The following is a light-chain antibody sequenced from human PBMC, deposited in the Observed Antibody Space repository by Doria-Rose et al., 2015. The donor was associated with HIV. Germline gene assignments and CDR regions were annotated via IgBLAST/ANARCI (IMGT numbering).Light chain of an antibody. V-gene: IGKV1-39*01. Sequence: PSSLSASIGDRVTITVRAIPPVSTYLNWFQQEPGKAPKLLIYAASRLQSGVPSRFSGSGSGTDFTLTISGLQPGDFATYYCQQTYSSPPWTFGQGTKVEMK. CDR3: QQTYSSPPWT. CDR2: AAS. J-gene: IGKJ1*01. CDR1: PPVSTY.